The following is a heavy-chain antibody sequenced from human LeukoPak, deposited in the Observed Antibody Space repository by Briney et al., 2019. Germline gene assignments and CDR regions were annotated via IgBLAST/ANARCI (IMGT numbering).Heavy chain of an antibody. CDR1: GYTLTELS. CDR2: FDPEDGET. J-gene: IGHJ4*02. V-gene: IGHV1-24*01. Sequence: ASVKASCKVSGYTLTELSMHWVRQAPGKGLEWMGGFDPEDGETIYAQKFQGRVTMTTDTSTSTAYMELRSLRSDDTAVYYCARSTEFWSGYPSFDYWGQGTLVTVSS. CDR3: ARSTEFWSGYPSFDY. D-gene: IGHD3-3*01.